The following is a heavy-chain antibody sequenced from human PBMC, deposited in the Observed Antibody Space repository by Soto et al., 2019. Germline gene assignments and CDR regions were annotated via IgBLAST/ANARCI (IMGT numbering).Heavy chain of an antibody. Sequence: QVQLVESGGGVVQTGRSLRLSCAASGFTFSHYAMHWVRQAPGKGLECVALMSYDGRTAYYADSVMGRFPISRDNSKNTLYVEMNSLRAEDTAVYYCAKGGSHNFDYWGQGTLVTVSS. CDR1: GFTFSHYA. CDR3: AKGGSHNFDY. J-gene: IGHJ4*02. D-gene: IGHD1-26*01. V-gene: IGHV3-30*18. CDR2: MSYDGRTA.